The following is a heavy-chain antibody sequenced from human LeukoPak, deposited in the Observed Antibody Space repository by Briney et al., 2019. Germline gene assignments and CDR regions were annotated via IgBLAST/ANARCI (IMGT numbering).Heavy chain of an antibody. J-gene: IGHJ4*02. V-gene: IGHV3-23*01. CDR2: ISGSGGST. Sequence: GGTLRLSCAASGFTFSSYGMSWVRQAPGKGLEWVSAISGSGGSTYYADSVKGRFTISRDNSKNTLYLQMNSLRAEDTAVYYCARVIRLQNWYYFDYWGQGTLVTVSS. D-gene: IGHD5-18*01. CDR1: GFTFSSYG. CDR3: ARVIRLQNWYYFDY.